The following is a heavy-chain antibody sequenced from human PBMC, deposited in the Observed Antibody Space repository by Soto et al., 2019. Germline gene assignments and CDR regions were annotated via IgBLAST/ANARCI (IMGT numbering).Heavy chain of an antibody. J-gene: IGHJ4*02. Sequence: EVQLLESGGGLVQPGGSLTLSCATSGFTFSSYAMVWVRQAAEKGVGWVASISNNGDTAYYADSVKGRFTISRGNSENTLYLQMNGLRADDTALYFCAKSRVFIGAIVTLLDSWGQGTQVTVSS. CDR1: GFTFSSYA. D-gene: IGHD3-16*02. CDR2: ISNNGDTA. CDR3: AKSRVFIGAIVTLLDS. V-gene: IGHV3-23*01.